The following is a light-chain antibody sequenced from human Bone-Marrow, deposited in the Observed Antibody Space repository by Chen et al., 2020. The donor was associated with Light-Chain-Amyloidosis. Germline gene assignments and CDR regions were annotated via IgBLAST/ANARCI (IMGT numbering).Light chain of an antibody. Sequence: SYELTQPPSASVSPGQTARITCSGDDLPTKYAYWYQQKPGQAPVLVIHRDTERPSGISEPFAGSSSGTTATLTISGVQAEEEADYHCQSADSSGTYEGIFGGGTKLTVL. V-gene: IGLV3-25*02. CDR2: RDT. CDR1: DLPTKY. CDR3: QSADSSGTYEGI. J-gene: IGLJ2*01.